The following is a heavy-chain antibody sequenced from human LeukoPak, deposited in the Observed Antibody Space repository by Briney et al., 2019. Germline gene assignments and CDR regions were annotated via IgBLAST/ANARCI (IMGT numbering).Heavy chain of an antibody. D-gene: IGHD3-22*01. CDR2: IRYDGSNK. CDR1: GFTFSSYG. Sequence: GGSLRLSCAASGFTFSSYGMHWVRQAPGKGLEWVAFIRYDGSNKYYADSVKGRFTISRDNSKNTLYLQMNSLRAEDTAVYYCARRPRWLLLRKIPPFDYWGQGTLATVSS. CDR3: ARRPRWLLLRKIPPFDY. V-gene: IGHV3-30*02. J-gene: IGHJ4*02.